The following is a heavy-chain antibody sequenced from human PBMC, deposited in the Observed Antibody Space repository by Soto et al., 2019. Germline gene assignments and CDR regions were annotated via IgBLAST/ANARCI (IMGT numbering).Heavy chain of an antibody. CDR2: INPNSGGT. J-gene: IGHJ6*02. CDR3: AREGLVLVPTTVNSDYYYAMDV. Sequence: ASVKVSCKASGYTFTGYYMHWVRQAPGQGLEWMGWINPNSGGTNYAQKFQGWVTMTRDTSISTAYMELSRLRSDDTAVYYCAREGLVLVPTTVNSDYYYAMDVWGQGTTVTVSS. CDR1: GYTFTGYY. V-gene: IGHV1-2*04. D-gene: IGHD4-17*01.